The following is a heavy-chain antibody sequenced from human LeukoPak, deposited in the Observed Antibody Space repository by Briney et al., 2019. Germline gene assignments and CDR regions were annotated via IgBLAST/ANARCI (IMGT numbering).Heavy chain of an antibody. CDR2: IKQDGSEK. CDR1: GFTFSSYW. Sequence: GGSLRLSCAASGFTFSSYWMSWVRQAPGKGLEWVANIKQDGSEKYYVDSVKGRFTISRDNAKNSLHLQMNSLRAEGTAVYYCARDQYGSGSFTDDAFDIWGQGTMVTVSS. V-gene: IGHV3-7*01. D-gene: IGHD3-10*01. CDR3: ARDQYGSGSFTDDAFDI. J-gene: IGHJ3*02.